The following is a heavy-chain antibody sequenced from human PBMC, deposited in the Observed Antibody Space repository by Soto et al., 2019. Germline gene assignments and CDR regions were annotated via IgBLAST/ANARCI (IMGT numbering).Heavy chain of an antibody. D-gene: IGHD2-2*01. CDR2: IVVGSGNT. Sequence: SVKVSCKASGFTFTSSAVQWVRQARGQRLEWIGWIVVGSGNTNYAQKFQERVTITRDMSTSTAYMELSSLRSEDTAVYYCARAAYIVVVPAAMNAFDSWGQGTMVTVSS. J-gene: IGHJ3*02. CDR1: GFTFTSSA. CDR3: ARAAYIVVVPAAMNAFDS. V-gene: IGHV1-58*01.